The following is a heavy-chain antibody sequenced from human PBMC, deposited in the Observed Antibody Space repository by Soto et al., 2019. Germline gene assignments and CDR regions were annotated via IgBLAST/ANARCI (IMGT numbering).Heavy chain of an antibody. CDR1: GDTLSKYA. V-gene: IGHV1-69*04. D-gene: IGHD2-15*01. J-gene: IGHJ3*02. CDR3: AGGHRRWHPLGPTEAFDM. CDR2: LIPIPGVA. Sequence: QVQLVQSGAEVRKPGSSVKISCKASGDTLSKYAISWVRQAPGQGPEWMGRLIPIPGVADYAQKFQGRVTLTAAKSTDTADMELSSLRSEDTAVYYCAGGHRRWHPLGPTEAFDMWGQGTIVTVSS.